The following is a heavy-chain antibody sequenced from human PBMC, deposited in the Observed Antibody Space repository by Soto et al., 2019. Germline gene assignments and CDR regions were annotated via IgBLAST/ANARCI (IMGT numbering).Heavy chain of an antibody. D-gene: IGHD5-12*01. CDR3: VRAGGYEALDY. CDR1: GDSISSGYY. J-gene: IGHJ4*02. Sequence: SETLSLTCAVSGDSISSGYYWAWIRQPPGKGQEWIGSIYHSGTTYYNPSLESRVTISVDTSKNQFSLKLSSVTAADTAVYYCVRAGGYEALDYWGQGTLVTVSS. V-gene: IGHV4-38-2*01. CDR2: IYHSGTT.